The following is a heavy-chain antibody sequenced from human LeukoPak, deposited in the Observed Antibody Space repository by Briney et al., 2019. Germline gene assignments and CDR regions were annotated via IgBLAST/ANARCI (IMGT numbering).Heavy chain of an antibody. Sequence: SGTLSLTCTVSGVSISSYYWSWIRQPAGKGLEWIGRIYTSGSTNYNPSLKSRVTMSVDTSKNQFSLKLSSVTAADTAVYYCARGGYYYDSSGHYSFDYWGQGTLVTVSS. CDR1: GVSISSYY. V-gene: IGHV4-4*07. J-gene: IGHJ4*02. CDR3: ARGGYYYDSSGHYSFDY. D-gene: IGHD3-22*01. CDR2: IYTSGST.